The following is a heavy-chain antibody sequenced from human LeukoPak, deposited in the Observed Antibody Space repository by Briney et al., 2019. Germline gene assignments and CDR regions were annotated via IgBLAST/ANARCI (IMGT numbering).Heavy chain of an antibody. V-gene: IGHV4-39*01. CDR1: GGSVSSGSYY. CDR2: IYYSGNT. J-gene: IGHJ4*02. CDR3: ARRNRWELLDF. Sequence: PSETLSVTCTVSGGSVSSGSYYWSWIRQPPGKGLEWIGSIYYSGNTYYNPSLKSRVTISLDTSKNQFSLKLGSVTAADTAVYYCARRNRWELLDFWGQGTLVTVSS. D-gene: IGHD1-26*01.